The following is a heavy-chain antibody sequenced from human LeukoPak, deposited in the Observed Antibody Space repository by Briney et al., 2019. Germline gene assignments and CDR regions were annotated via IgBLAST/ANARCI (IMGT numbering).Heavy chain of an antibody. CDR3: ARSYYDFWSGYYDYYYYMDV. J-gene: IGHJ6*03. V-gene: IGHV1-46*03. CDR2: INPSGGST. D-gene: IGHD3-3*01. Sequence: ASVKVSCKASGYTFTSYYMHWVRHAPGQGLEWMGIINPSGGSTSYAQKFQGRVTMTRDTSTSTVYMELNSLRSEDTAVYYCARSYYDFWSGYYDYYYYMDVWGKGTTVTVSS. CDR1: GYTFTSYY.